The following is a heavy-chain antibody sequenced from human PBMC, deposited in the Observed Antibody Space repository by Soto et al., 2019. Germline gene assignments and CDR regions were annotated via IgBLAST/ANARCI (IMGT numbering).Heavy chain of an antibody. J-gene: IGHJ4*02. CDR2: ISYDGSNE. D-gene: IGHD6-19*01. CDR3: AKDRGNLGWYDY. CDR1: GFTFSNYG. V-gene: IGHV3-30*18. Sequence: QVQLVESGGGVVQPGRSLRLSCVVSGFTFSNYGMHWVRQAPGKGLEWVAFISYDGSNEYYPGSVKGRFTISRDNSKNTLYLQMNSLSAEDTAVYYCAKDRGNLGWYDYWGQGTLVTVSS.